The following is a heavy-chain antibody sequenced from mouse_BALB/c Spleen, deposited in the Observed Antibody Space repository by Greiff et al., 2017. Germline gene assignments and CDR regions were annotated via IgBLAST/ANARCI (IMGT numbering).Heavy chain of an antibody. CDR3: ARLFAWFAY. Sequence: VQLQQSGPELVKPGASVKISCKASGYTFTDYNMHWVKQSHGKSLEWIGYIYPYNGGTGYNQKFKSKATLTVDNSSSTAYMELRSLTSEDSAVYYCARLFAWFAYWGQGTTLTVSS. J-gene: IGHJ2*01. D-gene: IGHD2-2*01. CDR2: IYPYNGGT. V-gene: IGHV1S29*02. CDR1: GYTFTDYN.